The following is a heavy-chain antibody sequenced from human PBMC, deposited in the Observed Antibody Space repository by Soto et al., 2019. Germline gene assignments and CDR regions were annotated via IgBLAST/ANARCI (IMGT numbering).Heavy chain of an antibody. CDR2: IYYSGST. Sequence: SETLSLTCTVSGGSISSGGYYWSWIRQHPGKGLEWIGYIYYSGSTYYNPSLKSRVTISVDTSKNQFSLKLSSVTAADTAVYYCATTYFYDSSGYWGAFDIWGQGTMVTVSS. CDR3: ATTYFYDSSGYWGAFDI. CDR1: GGSISSGGYY. V-gene: IGHV4-31*03. J-gene: IGHJ3*02. D-gene: IGHD3-22*01.